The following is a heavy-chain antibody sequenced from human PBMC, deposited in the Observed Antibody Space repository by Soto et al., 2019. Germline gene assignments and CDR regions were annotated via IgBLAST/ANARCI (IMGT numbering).Heavy chain of an antibody. CDR2: ISSSSTI. V-gene: IGHV3-48*02. J-gene: IGHJ4*02. D-gene: IGHD6-13*01. Sequence: PGGALRLSCAASGFTFSSYSMNWVRQAPGKGLEWVSYISSSSTIYYADSVKGRFTISRDNAKNSLYLQMNSLRDEDTAVYYCARDYIEQLCFDYWGQGTLVTVSS. CDR1: GFTFSSYS. CDR3: ARDYIEQLCFDY.